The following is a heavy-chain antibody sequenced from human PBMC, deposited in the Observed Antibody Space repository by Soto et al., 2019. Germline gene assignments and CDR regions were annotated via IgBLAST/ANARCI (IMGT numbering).Heavy chain of an antibody. V-gene: IGHV3-21*01. CDR2: IDASSTHI. CDR1: GFSFSTYN. CDR3: VRQQYDFLVDH. D-gene: IGHD3-16*01. J-gene: IGHJ4*02. Sequence: EVQLVESGGGLVKPGGSLRLSCAASGFSFSTYNMNWVRQAPGKGLEWVSSIDASSTHIYYADSVKGRFTISRDNGKSSLYLQMDSLRAEDTALYYCVRQQYDFLVDHWGQGTLVTVSS.